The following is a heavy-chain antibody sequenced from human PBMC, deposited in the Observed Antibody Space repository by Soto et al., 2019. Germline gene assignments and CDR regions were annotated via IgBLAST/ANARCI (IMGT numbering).Heavy chain of an antibody. CDR3: AGGKIIGP. D-gene: IGHD3-3*01. Sequence: QVQLQESGPGLVKPSETLSLTCTVSGGSISTYYWTWIRQPPGKGLEWIGYVHYSGTTNYNPSRKSRVTMSVDTSKTQFSLKLRSVTAAETAVYYCAGGKIIGPWGQGTLVTVSS. V-gene: IGHV4-59*01. CDR2: VHYSGTT. J-gene: IGHJ5*02. CDR1: GGSISTYY.